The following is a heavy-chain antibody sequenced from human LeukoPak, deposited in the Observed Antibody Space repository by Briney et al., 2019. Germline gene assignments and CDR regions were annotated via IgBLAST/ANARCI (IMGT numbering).Heavy chain of an antibody. V-gene: IGHV6-1*01. Sequence: SQTLSLTCAISGDRVSSNSAAWNWIRQSPSGGLEWLGRTKYRSKWISDYAPSVKDRITINADAPRNQFSLYLTSVSPDDTAVYYCARETEGDLGDSSWTNRYLQHWGQGTLVTVSS. CDR1: GDRVSSNSAA. CDR3: ARETEGDLGDSSWTNRYLQH. CDR2: TKYRSKWIS. D-gene: IGHD2-2*01. J-gene: IGHJ1*01.